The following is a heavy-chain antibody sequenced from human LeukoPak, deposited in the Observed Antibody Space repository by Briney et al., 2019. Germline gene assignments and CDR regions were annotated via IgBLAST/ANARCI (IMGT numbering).Heavy chain of an antibody. V-gene: IGHV1-2*04. CDR1: GYTFTGYY. CDR2: INPNSGGT. J-gene: IGHJ5*02. D-gene: IGHD2-2*01. CDR3: ARGIGYCSSTSCPNWFDP. Sequence: ASVKVSCKASGYTFTGYYMHWVRQAPGQGLEWMGLINPNSGGTNYAHKFQGWVTMTRYTSTSTAYMELSRLRSDDTAVYYCARGIGYCSSTSCPNWFDPWGQGTLVTVSS.